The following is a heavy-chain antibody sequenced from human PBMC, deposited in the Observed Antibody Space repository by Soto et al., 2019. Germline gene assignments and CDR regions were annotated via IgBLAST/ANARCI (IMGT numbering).Heavy chain of an antibody. V-gene: IGHV3-30*18. CDR3: AKDQLESRGVAGTCLGY. J-gene: IGHJ4*02. CDR1: GFTFSSYG. CDR2: ISYDGSNK. D-gene: IGHD6-19*01. Sequence: GGSLRLSCAASGFTFSSYGMHWVRQAPGKGLEGVAVISYDGSNKYYADSVKGRFTISRDNSKNTLYLQMNSLRAEDTAVYYCAKDQLESRGVAGTCLGYWGQGTLVTVSS.